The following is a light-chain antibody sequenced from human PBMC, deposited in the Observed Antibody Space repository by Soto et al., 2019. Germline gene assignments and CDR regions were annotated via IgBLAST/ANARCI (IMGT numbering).Light chain of an antibody. Sequence: DIVLIQSAASLYLSPGEGDTLXCRASQSLGSHFGWYQQNACEARRHLIYCASNRDTGITDRFSGSGSGKDFTITISRLEPEDFAVYHCQQYGSSGTVGQGTKVDIK. CDR1: QSLGSH. CDR2: CAS. J-gene: IGKJ1*01. V-gene: IGKV3-20*01. CDR3: QQYGSSGT.